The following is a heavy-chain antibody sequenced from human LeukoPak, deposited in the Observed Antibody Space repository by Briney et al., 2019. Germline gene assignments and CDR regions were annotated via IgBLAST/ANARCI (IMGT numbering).Heavy chain of an antibody. CDR2: ITAGGGST. Sequence: GGSLRLSCAASGFTFSNYAMSWVRQAPGKGLEWVSAITAGGGSTYYADSVKGRFTISRDNSKNTLYLQINSLRAEDTAVYYCANYDSGTYYRRPFDCWGQGTLVTVSS. CDR1: GFTFSNYA. V-gene: IGHV3-23*01. CDR3: ANYDSGTYYRRPFDC. D-gene: IGHD3-22*01. J-gene: IGHJ4*02.